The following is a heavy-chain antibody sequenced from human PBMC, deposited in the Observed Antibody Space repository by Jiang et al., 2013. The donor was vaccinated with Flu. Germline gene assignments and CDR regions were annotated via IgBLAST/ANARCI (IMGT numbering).Heavy chain of an antibody. CDR1: GGPISRYY. J-gene: IGHJ6*01. D-gene: IGHD2-21*01. CDR3: ARDGAVKGPVIPNYYYFGMDV. V-gene: IGHV4-59*01. CDR2: IYYTGYT. Sequence: GLVKPSETLSLTCTISGGPISRYYWSWVRRPPGKGLEWIGYIYYTGYTHYNPSLQSRVTISVDTSKNQVSLQMTSVTAADTAIYYCARDGAVKGPVIPNYYYFGMDVWG.